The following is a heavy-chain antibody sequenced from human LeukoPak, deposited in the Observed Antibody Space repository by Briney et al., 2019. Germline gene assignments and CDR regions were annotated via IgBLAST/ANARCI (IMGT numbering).Heavy chain of an antibody. CDR2: IYHSGST. V-gene: IGHV4-30-2*01. J-gene: IGHJ5*02. CDR3: ARELPAARGGWFDP. D-gene: IGHD2-2*01. CDR1: GAPISSGGYA. Sequence: SQTLSLTCAAPGAPISSGGYAWSWIRQPPGKGLEWLGYIYHSGSTYYNPSLKSRVTISVDRSKNQFSLKLSSVTAADTAVYYCARELPAARGGWFDPWGQGTLVTVSS.